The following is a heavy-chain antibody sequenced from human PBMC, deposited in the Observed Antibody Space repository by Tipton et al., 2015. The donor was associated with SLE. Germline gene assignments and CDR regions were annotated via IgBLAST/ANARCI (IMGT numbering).Heavy chain of an antibody. CDR1: GGSISSGSYY. V-gene: IGHV4-61*09. CDR2: IYTSGST. J-gene: IGHJ4*02. D-gene: IGHD3-22*01. CDR3: ARGTNYDSSGYYSY. Sequence: TLSLTCTVSGGSISSGSYYWSWIRQPAGKGLEWIVHIYTSGSTNYNPPLKSRVTISVDTSKNQFSLKLSSVTAADTALYYCARGTNYDSSGYYSYWGQGTLVTVSS.